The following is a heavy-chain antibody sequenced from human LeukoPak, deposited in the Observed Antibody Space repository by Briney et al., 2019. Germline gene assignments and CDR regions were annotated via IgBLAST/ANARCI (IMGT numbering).Heavy chain of an antibody. D-gene: IGHD3-16*01. Sequence: SETLSLTCTVSGGSISTSNYYWGWIRQPPGKGLEWIGNIFYSGSTHYNPSLKSRVTISVDTSKNQFSLKLSSVTAADTAVYYCAREGSRFLLYNWFDPWGQGTLVTVSS. CDR1: GGSISTSNYY. CDR3: AREGSRFLLYNWFDP. CDR2: IFYSGST. J-gene: IGHJ5*02. V-gene: IGHV4-39*07.